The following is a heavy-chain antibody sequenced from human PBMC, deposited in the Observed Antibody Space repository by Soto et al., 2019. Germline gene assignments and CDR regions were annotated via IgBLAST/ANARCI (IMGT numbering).Heavy chain of an antibody. D-gene: IGHD6-6*01. CDR3: ARDSSLSTYYFDS. CDR2: IWFDGDNK. V-gene: IGHV3-33*01. Sequence: QVHLEESGGGVVQPGRSLRLSCAASGFTFNNYGMHWVRQAPGKGLEWVAVIWFDGDNKYYADSVKGRFTISRDNSKNMLYLQINSLRAEDSAVYYCARDSSLSTYYFDSWGQGTLVTVAS. J-gene: IGHJ4*02. CDR1: GFTFNNYG.